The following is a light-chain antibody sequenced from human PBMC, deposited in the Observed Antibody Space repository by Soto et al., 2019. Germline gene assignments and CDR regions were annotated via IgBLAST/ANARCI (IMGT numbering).Light chain of an antibody. CDR2: AAS. V-gene: IGKV1-39*01. CDR3: QQSHSSPIT. Sequence: DLQMTHSPGSLSTFLGMTSTIICRASQSIGNHLNWYQQKPGKAPEFLIYAASNLQSGVPSRFSGSGSGTDFTLTVNSLQPEDCATYYCQQSHSSPITFGQGTRLEIK. CDR1: QSIGNH. J-gene: IGKJ5*01.